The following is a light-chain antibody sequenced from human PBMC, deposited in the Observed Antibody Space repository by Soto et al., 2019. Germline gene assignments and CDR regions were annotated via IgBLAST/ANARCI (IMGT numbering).Light chain of an antibody. CDR2: GAS. CDR1: QSVSSSY. CDR3: QQYGSSPLFT. J-gene: IGKJ3*01. Sequence: EIVLTQSPGTLSLSPGERATLSCMASQSVSSSYLAWYQQKPGQAPRLLIYGASSRATGIPDRFSGSGSGPDFTLTISRLEPEDFAVYYCQQYGSSPLFTFGPGTKVDIK. V-gene: IGKV3-20*01.